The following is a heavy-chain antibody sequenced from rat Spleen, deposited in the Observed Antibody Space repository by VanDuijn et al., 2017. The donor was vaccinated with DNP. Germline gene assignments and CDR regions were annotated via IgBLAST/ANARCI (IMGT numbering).Heavy chain of an antibody. J-gene: IGHJ2*01. CDR2: ITTDGGGT. CDR3: ANYNSYDGTY. CDR1: GFTFSSYW. Sequence: EVKLVESGGGLVQPGRSLKLSCAASGFTFSSYWMYWIRQAPGKGLEWVASITTDGGGTYYPDSVKGRFTISRDNADNTVYLQMNSLRSEDTATYYCANYNSYDGTYWGQGVMVTVSS. D-gene: IGHD1-12*02. V-gene: IGHV5-58*01.